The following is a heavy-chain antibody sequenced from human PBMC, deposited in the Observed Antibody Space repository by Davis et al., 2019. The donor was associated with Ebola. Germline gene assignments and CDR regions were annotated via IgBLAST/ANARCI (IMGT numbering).Heavy chain of an antibody. J-gene: IGHJ6*02. CDR1: GGSISSGSYY. Sequence: PSETLSLTCTVSGGSISSGSYYWSWIRQPAGKGLEWIGHIYTSGSTNYNPSLKSRVTISVDTSKNQFSLKLSSVTAADTAVYYCARGGHNWNLYYYYYYGMDVWGQGTTLTVSS. CDR3: ARGGHNWNLYYYYYYGMDV. V-gene: IGHV4-61*09. CDR2: IYTSGST. D-gene: IGHD1-7*01.